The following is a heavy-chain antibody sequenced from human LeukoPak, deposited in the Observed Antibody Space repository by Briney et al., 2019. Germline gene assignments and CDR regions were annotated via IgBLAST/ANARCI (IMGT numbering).Heavy chain of an antibody. D-gene: IGHD6-19*01. CDR1: GSSISSGDYY. Sequence: PSETLSLTCTVSGSSISSGDYYWSWIRQPPGKGLEWIGYIYYSGSTYYNPSLKSRVTISVDTSKNQFSLKLSSVTAADTAVYYCASAVDSSGWPYPDYWGQGTLVTVSS. CDR2: IYYSGST. CDR3: ASAVDSSGWPYPDY. V-gene: IGHV4-30-4*01. J-gene: IGHJ4*02.